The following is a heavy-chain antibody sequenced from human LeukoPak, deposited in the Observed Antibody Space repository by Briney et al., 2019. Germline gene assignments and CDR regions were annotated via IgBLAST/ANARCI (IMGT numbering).Heavy chain of an antibody. J-gene: IGHJ2*01. Sequence: PSETLSLTCTVSSGSISSYYWSWIRQPAGKGRELIGRIYTSGSTNYNPSLKSRVTMSVDTSENQFSLKLSSVSAADTAMYFCARDWSSGSYWYFSLWRRGSLVTVSS. CDR3: ARDWSSGSYWYFSL. D-gene: IGHD1-26*01. V-gene: IGHV4-4*07. CDR1: SGSISSYY. CDR2: IYTSGST.